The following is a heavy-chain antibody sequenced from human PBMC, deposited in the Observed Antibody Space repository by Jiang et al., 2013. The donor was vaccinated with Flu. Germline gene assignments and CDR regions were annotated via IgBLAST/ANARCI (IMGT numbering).Heavy chain of an antibody. J-gene: IGHJ4*02. CDR3: ARGTIVVDPFDY. Sequence: AEVKKPGASVKVSCKASRYTFTSYDINWVRQATGQGLEWMGWMNPNSGNTGYAQKFQGRVTMTRNTSISTAYMELSSLRSEDTAVYYCARGTIVVDPFDYWGQGTLVTVSS. CDR2: MNPNSGNT. V-gene: IGHV1-8*01. D-gene: IGHD2-21*01. CDR1: RYTFTSYD.